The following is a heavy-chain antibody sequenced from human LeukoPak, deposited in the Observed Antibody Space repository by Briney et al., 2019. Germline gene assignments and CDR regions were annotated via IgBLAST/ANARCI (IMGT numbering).Heavy chain of an antibody. J-gene: IGHJ4*02. D-gene: IGHD3-9*01. Sequence: PSQTLSLTCTVSGGSISSGDYYWSWIRQPPGKVLEWIGYIYYSGSTYYNPSLKSRVTISVDTSKNQFSLKLSSVTAADTAVYYCARAGILTGYHIFTFDYWGQGTLVTVSS. CDR1: GGSISSGDYY. V-gene: IGHV4-30-4*08. CDR3: ARAGILTGYHIFTFDY. CDR2: IYYSGST.